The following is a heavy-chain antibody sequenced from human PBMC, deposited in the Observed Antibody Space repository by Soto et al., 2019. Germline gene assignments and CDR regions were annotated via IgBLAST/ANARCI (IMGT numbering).Heavy chain of an antibody. CDR3: ARDRNNWSYFDY. CDR2: IYYSGNT. CDR1: GGSISSYY. D-gene: IGHD1-20*01. J-gene: IGHJ4*02. Sequence: SETLSLTCTVSGGSISSYYWSWIRQPPGKGLECIGYIYYSGNTNYNPSLKSRVTISADTSKNQFSLKLSSVTAADTAVYYCARDRNNWSYFDYWGQGMLVTV. V-gene: IGHV4-59*01.